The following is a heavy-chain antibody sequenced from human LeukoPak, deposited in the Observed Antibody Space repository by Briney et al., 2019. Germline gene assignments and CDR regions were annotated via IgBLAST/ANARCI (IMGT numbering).Heavy chain of an antibody. CDR2: IKQDGSEK. D-gene: IGHD3-9*01. CDR3: ARGGRYDILTGYAS. J-gene: IGHJ4*02. Sequence: PGGSLRLSCAASGFTFSSYWMSWVRQAPGKGLEWVANIKQDGSEKYYVDSVKGRFTISRDNAKNSLYLQMNSLRAEDTAVYYCARGGRYDILTGYASWGQGTLVTVSS. CDR1: GFTFSSYW. V-gene: IGHV3-7*01.